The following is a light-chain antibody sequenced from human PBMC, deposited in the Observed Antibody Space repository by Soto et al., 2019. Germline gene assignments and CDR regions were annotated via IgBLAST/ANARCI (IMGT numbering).Light chain of an antibody. V-gene: IGLV1-51*01. J-gene: IGLJ2*01. CDR2: DNN. CDR1: SGDIGGHNH. CDR3: ATWDSSLRAVA. Sequence: QSALTQPPSASGSPGQSVTVSCTGTSGDIGGHNHVSWYQQHPGKAPKLIIYDNNKRPSGIPDRMSGSKSGTSATLGITGLQTGDEADYYCATWDSSLRAVAFGGGTKVTVL.